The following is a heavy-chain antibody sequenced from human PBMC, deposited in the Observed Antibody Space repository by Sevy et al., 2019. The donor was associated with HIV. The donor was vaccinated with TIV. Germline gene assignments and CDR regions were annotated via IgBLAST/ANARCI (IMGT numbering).Heavy chain of an antibody. CDR1: GFTFDDYA. CDR3: AKHSSSGSGAGWFDP. V-gene: IGHV3-43D*03. Sequence: GGSLRLSCAASGFTFDDYAMHWVRQAPGKGLEWVSLISWDGGSTYYADSVKGRFTISRDNSKNSLYLQMNSLRAEDTALYYCAKHSSSGSGAGWFDPWCQGTLVTVSS. CDR2: ISWDGGST. D-gene: IGHD3-10*01. J-gene: IGHJ5*02.